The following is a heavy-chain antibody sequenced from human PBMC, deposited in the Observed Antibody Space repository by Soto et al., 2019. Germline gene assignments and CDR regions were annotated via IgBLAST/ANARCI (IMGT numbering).Heavy chain of an antibody. V-gene: IGHV1-69*01. Sequence: QVQLVQSGAEVKKPGSSVKVSCKASGGTFSSYAISWVRQAPGQGLEWMGGIIPIFGTANYAQKFQGRVTITADESTSTAYMELSSLRSEDTAVYYCAREIMGYPGDYYYYGMDVWGQGTTVTVSS. CDR2: IIPIFGTA. J-gene: IGHJ6*02. D-gene: IGHD2-8*01. CDR1: GGTFSSYA. CDR3: AREIMGYPGDYYYYGMDV.